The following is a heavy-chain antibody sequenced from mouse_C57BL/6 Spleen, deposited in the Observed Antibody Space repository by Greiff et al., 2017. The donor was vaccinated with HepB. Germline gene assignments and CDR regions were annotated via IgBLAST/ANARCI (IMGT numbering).Heavy chain of an antibody. Sequence: EVKLQESGGGLVQPKGSLKLSCAASGFSFNTYAMNWVRQAPGKGLEWVARIRSKSNNYATYYADSVKDRFTISRDDSESMLYLQMNNLKTEDTAMYYCVRFPYGAMDYWGQGTSVTVSS. CDR3: VRFPYGAMDY. J-gene: IGHJ4*01. CDR2: IRSKSNNYAT. CDR1: GFSFNTYA. V-gene: IGHV10-1*01. D-gene: IGHD1-1*02.